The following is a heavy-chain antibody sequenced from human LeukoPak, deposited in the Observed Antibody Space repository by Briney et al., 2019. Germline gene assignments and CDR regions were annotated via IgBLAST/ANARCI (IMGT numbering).Heavy chain of an antibody. Sequence: GGSLRLSCAASGFTFSSYAMSWVRQAPGKGLEWVSSISNCGGRTFYTDSVKGRFTISRDNSKITLYLQMNSLRAEDTAVYYCAKDRTVGASYWYFDLWGRGTLVTVSS. D-gene: IGHD1-26*01. CDR2: ISNCGGRT. J-gene: IGHJ2*01. CDR1: GFTFSSYA. V-gene: IGHV3-23*01. CDR3: AKDRTVGASYWYFDL.